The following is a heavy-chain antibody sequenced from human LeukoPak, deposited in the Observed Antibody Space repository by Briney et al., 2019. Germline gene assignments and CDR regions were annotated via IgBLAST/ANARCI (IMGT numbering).Heavy chain of an antibody. CDR1: GGTFSSYA. V-gene: IGHV1-69*13. J-gene: IGHJ3*02. CDR2: IIPIFGTA. D-gene: IGHD3-16*01. Sequence: GASVKVSCKASGGTFSSYAISWVRQAPGQGLEWMGGIIPIFGTANYAQKFQGRVTITADESTSTAYMELSSLRSEDTAVYYCANGYGSMGGYDAFDIWGQGTMVTVSS. CDR3: ANGYGSMGGYDAFDI.